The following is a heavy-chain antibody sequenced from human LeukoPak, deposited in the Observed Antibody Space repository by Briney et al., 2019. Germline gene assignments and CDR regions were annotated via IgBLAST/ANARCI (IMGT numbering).Heavy chain of an antibody. CDR2: ISKGRPTI. CDR3: VRDPEALDY. J-gene: IGHJ4*02. V-gene: IGHV3-48*02. CDR1: GFTFSSYS. Sequence: PGGSLRLSCVASGFTFSSYSMNWVRQAPGKGLEWVSYISKGRPTIHYADSVKGRFTISRDNAKNSLYLQMNSLRDEDTPVYYCVRDPEALDYWGQGTLVTVSS.